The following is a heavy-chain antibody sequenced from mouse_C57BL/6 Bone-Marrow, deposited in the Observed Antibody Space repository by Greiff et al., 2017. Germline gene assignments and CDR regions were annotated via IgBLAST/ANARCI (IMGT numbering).Heavy chain of an antibody. Sequence: VQLQQSGAELVRPGASVKLSCTASGFNIKDDYMHWVKQRPEQGLEWIGWIDPENGDTEYASKFQGKATITADTSSNTAYLQLSSLTSEDTAVYDFTPYYSLDYWDQGTTLTVSS. CDR2: IDPENGDT. CDR1: GFNIKDDY. CDR3: TPYYSLDY. D-gene: IGHD2-12*01. V-gene: IGHV14-4*01. J-gene: IGHJ2*01.